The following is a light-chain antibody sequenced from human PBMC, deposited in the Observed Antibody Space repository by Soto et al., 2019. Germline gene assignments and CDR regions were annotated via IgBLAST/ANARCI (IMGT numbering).Light chain of an antibody. CDR2: GTS. CDR3: QRFGTSPPWT. V-gene: IGKV3-20*01. CDR1: QSLSSSY. Sequence: EIVCPHSPDTLFFSQVTRAPLSCRASQSLSSSYLAWYQQKPGQAPRLLIYGTSIRATGIPDRFSGSGSGTDFTLTITRLEPEDFAVYYCQRFGTSPPWTFGQGTKVDIK. J-gene: IGKJ1*01.